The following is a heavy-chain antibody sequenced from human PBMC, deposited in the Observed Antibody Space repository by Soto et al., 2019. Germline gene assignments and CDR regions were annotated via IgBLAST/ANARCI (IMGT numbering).Heavy chain of an antibody. CDR3: AKDRRFNSGWCAFDI. CDR2: VTGGGASR. J-gene: IGHJ3*02. CDR1: GLNFDNYA. V-gene: IGHV3-23*01. D-gene: IGHD6-19*01. Sequence: GGSLRLSCAASGLNFDNYAMTWVRQAPGKGLEWVSIVTGGGASRHYADSVQGRFTISRDNSKNTLFLEMSSLRVEDTAVYYCAKDRRFNSGWCAFDIWGQGTMVTVSS.